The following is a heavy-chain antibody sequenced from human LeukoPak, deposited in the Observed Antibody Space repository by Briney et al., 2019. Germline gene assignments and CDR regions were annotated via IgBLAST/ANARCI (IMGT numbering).Heavy chain of an antibody. V-gene: IGHV4-38-2*02. CDR1: GYSISTDYY. CDR3: SRGGWLLQYAD. CDR2: INHSGST. D-gene: IGHD2-21*02. Sequence: PSETLSLTCTVSGYSISTDYYWDWLRQPPENGLEWIGEINHSGSTNYNPSLKIPITISIDTSKHQFSMKLISVTDTATAEYNCSRGGWLLQYADWGQGTLVTVYS. J-gene: IGHJ4*02.